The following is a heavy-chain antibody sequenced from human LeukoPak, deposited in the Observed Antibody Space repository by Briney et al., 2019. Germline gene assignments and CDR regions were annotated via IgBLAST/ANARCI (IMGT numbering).Heavy chain of an antibody. V-gene: IGHV3-74*01. Sequence: AGGSLRLSCAASGFTFTSYWMPWVRQAPGKGLVWVSRVNSDGSSTTYADSVKGRFTISRDNAENTLYLQMNSLRAEDTAVYYCARGRYYGMDVWGQGTTVTVSS. CDR2: VNSDGSST. J-gene: IGHJ6*02. CDR3: ARGRYYGMDV. CDR1: GFTFTSYW.